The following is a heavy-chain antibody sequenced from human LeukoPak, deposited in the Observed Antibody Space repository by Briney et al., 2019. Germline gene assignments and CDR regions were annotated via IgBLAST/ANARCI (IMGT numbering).Heavy chain of an antibody. D-gene: IGHD2-2*01. CDR3: ARGDSSRTRCYQPPQWFHA. J-gene: IGHJ5*02. CDR1: GCTFTGYY. V-gene: IGHV1-2*02. Sequence: ASVKVSCKAAGCTFTGYYMHWVRQAPGQGVEGVGWINPNRGGTNYAQKFQGRVTMTRETSSSAAYMELSRLRADDTAEYYCARGDSSRTRCYQPPQWFHACGQATLPTVYS. CDR2: INPNRGGT.